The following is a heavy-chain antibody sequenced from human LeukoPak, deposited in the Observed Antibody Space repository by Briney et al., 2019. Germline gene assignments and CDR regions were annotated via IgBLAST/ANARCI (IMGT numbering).Heavy chain of an antibody. J-gene: IGHJ6*03. V-gene: IGHV1-8*01. Sequence: ASVKVSCKASGYTFTSYDINWVGQATGQGLEWMGWMNRNSGNTGYAQTFQGRVPMTSNTSISTAYIELSSPRSEDRAVYYCARGRLYCSGGSCYYMDVWGKGTTVTVSS. D-gene: IGHD2-15*01. CDR2: MNRNSGNT. CDR1: GYTFTSYD. CDR3: ARGRLYCSGGSCYYMDV.